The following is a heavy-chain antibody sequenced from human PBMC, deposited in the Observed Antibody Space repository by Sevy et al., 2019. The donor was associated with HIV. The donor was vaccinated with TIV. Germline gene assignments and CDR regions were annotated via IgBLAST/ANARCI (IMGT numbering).Heavy chain of an antibody. D-gene: IGHD3-10*01. CDR1: GFTFDDYA. J-gene: IGHJ6*02. Sequence: GGSLRLSCAASGFTFDDYAMHWVRQAPGKGLEWVSLISWDGGSTYYADSLKGRFTISRDNSKNSLYLQMNSLRAEDTALYYCAKDFSYYGSGSYYRHYYYYYGMDVWGQGTTVTVSS. CDR2: ISWDGGST. CDR3: AKDFSYYGSGSYYRHYYYYYGMDV. V-gene: IGHV3-43D*04.